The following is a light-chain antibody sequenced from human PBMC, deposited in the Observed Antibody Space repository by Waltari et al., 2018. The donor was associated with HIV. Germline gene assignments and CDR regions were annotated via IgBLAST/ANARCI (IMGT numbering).Light chain of an antibody. CDR3: ASYTVNSTGV. J-gene: IGLJ1*01. Sequence: QSALSQPASVSASPGQSVAISCSGSASDIGRYNYVSWYQPPPDRAPTLILFDVNNRPSGISDRFSGSKSGTTASLTISTVRTDDEADYYCASYTVNSTGVFGTGTKLSVL. CDR2: DVN. CDR1: ASDIGRYNY. V-gene: IGLV2-14*03.